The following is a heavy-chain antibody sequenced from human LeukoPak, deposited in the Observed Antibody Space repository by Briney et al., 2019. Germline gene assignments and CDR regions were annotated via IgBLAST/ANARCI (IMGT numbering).Heavy chain of an antibody. J-gene: IGHJ6*02. V-gene: IGHV3-48*01. CDR1: GFTFSSYS. D-gene: IGHD2-2*01. CDR3: ARASDIVVVPAADDGMDV. Sequence: GGSLRLSCAASGFTFSSYSMNWVRQAPGKGLEWVSYISSSSTIYYADSVKGRFTISRDNAKNSLYLQMNSLRAEDTAVYYCARASDIVVVPAADDGMDVWGQGTTVTVSS. CDR2: ISSSSTI.